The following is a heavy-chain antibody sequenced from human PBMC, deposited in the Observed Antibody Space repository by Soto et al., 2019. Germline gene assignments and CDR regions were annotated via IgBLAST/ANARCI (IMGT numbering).Heavy chain of an antibody. V-gene: IGHV3-21*01. CDR1: VFTFMTYT. Sequence: PGWSLRLSCTSSVFTFMTYTMNWVRQAPGKGLEWVSGIRGFSPYTFYAESVKGRFTISRDNAKNSLDLQMDSLRAEDTAVYYCARDRGYDAHDYYYNAMDVWGQGTTVTVS. CDR3: ARDRGYDAHDYYYNAMDV. J-gene: IGHJ6*02. CDR2: IRGFSPYT. D-gene: IGHD3-10*01.